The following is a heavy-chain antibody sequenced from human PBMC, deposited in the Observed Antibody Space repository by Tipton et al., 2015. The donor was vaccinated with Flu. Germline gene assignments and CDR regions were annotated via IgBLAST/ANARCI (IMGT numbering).Heavy chain of an antibody. D-gene: IGHD3-10*01. CDR1: GFSLSTSGVG. Sequence: LVKPTQTLTLTCTFSGFSLSTSGVGVGWIRQPPGKALEWLALIYWDDDKRYSPSLKSRLTITKDTSKNQVVLTMTNMDPVDTATYYCAHGKEPWFGAEGGAFDIWGQGTMVTVSS. CDR3: AHGKEPWFGAEGGAFDI. J-gene: IGHJ3*02. V-gene: IGHV2-5*02. CDR2: IYWDDDK.